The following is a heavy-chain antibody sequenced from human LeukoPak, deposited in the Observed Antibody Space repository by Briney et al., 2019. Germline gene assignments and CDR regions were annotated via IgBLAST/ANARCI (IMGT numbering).Heavy chain of an antibody. CDR3: AGTTFGGVIVTRALDY. V-gene: IGHV4-61*02. J-gene: IGHJ4*02. CDR1: GGSISSGSYY. Sequence: PSQTLSLTCTVSGGSISSGSYYWSWIRQPAGKGLEWIGRIYTSGSTNYNPSLKSRVTISVDTSKNQFSLKLSSVTAADTAVYYCAGTTFGGVIVTRALDYWGQGTLVTVSS. D-gene: IGHD3-16*02. CDR2: IYTSGST.